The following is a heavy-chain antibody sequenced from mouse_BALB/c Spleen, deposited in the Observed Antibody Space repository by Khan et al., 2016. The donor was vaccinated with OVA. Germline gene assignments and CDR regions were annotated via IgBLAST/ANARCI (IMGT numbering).Heavy chain of an antibody. D-gene: IGHD2-14*01. V-gene: IGHV1-85*01. CDR2: IFPGDGGT. J-gene: IGHJ3*01. CDR3: ARGGYGGFAY. CDR1: GYTFTSYD. Sequence: QVQLQQSGAELVKPGASVKLSCKASGYTFTSYDINWVRQRPEQGLEWIGWIFPGDGGTKYNEKFKDKATLTTDKSSSTAYMQLSRLTSEDSAVDVCARGGYGGFAYWGQGTLVTVSA.